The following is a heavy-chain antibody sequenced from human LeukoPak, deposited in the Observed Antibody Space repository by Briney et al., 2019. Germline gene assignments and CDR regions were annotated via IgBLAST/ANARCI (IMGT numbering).Heavy chain of an antibody. Sequence: SETLSLTCVVSGYSISNGYYWGWIRQPPGRGLQWIGSIYHSGSADYNPSLTSRVTISVDTSKNQFSLRLTPVTAADTAVYYCARNWATDYRFDSWGQGTLVTVSS. J-gene: IGHJ4*02. CDR3: ARNWATDYRFDS. V-gene: IGHV4-38-2*01. CDR2: IYHSGSA. CDR1: GYSISNGYY. D-gene: IGHD3-16*01.